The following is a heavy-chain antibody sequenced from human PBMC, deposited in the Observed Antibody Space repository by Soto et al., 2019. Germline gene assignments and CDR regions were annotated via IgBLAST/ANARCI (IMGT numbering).Heavy chain of an antibody. J-gene: IGHJ6*04. CDR3: ARGRPDCSGGSCYSRFRDLDV. V-gene: IGHV4-34*01. D-gene: IGHD2-15*01. Sequence: QVPLQQWGAGLLKPSETLSLTCAVYGGSFSGYYWSWIRQPPGKGLEWIGEINHSGSTNYNPSLKSRVTISVDTSKNQFSLNLNSVTAADTAVFYCARGRPDCSGGSCYSRFRDLDVWGEGTTVTVSS. CDR1: GGSFSGYY. CDR2: INHSGST.